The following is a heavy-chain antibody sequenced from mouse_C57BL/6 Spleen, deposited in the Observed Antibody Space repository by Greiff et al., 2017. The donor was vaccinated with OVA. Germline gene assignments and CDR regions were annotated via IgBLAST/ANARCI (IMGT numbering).Heavy chain of an antibody. V-gene: IGHV2-5*01. J-gene: IGHJ2*01. CDR3: AKNGAYYGSSYFDY. CDR1: GFSLTSYG. D-gene: IGHD1-1*01. CDR2: IWRGGST. Sequence: VQLQESGPGLVQPSQSLSITCTVSGFSLTSYGVHWVRQSPGKGLEWLGVIWRGGSTDYNAAFMSRLSITKDNSKSQVFFKMNSLQADDTAIYYCAKNGAYYGSSYFDYWGQGTTLTVSS.